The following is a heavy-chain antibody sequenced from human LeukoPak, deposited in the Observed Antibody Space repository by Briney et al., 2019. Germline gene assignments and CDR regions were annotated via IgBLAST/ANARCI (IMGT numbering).Heavy chain of an antibody. CDR3: ASLDYGEYSRDY. D-gene: IGHD4-17*01. CDR2: IYTSGST. Sequence: SETLSLTCTVSGGSISSGSYYWSWIRQPAGKGLEWIGRIYTSGSTNYNPSLKSRVTISVDTSKNQFSLKLSSVTAADTAVYYCASLDYGEYSRDYWGQGTLVTVSS. CDR1: GGSISSGSYY. J-gene: IGHJ4*02. V-gene: IGHV4-61*02.